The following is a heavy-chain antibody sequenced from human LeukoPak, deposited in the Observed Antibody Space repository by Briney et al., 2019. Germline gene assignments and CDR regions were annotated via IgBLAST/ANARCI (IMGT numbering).Heavy chain of an antibody. CDR2: INPNSGGT. V-gene: IGHV1-2*02. Sequence: ASVKVSCKASGYTFTGYYMHWVRQAPGQGLEWMGWINPNSGGTNHAQKFQGRVTMTRDTSISTAYMELSRLRSDDTAVYYCARGGGPKGRIAFDIWGQGTMVTVSS. D-gene: IGHD3-16*01. CDR1: GYTFTGYY. CDR3: ARGGGPKGRIAFDI. J-gene: IGHJ3*02.